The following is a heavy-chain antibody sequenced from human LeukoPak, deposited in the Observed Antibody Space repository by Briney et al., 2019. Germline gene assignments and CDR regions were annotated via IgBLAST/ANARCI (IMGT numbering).Heavy chain of an antibody. D-gene: IGHD3-22*01. CDR3: ATVIGGGVYDSTRLGSYYFDY. CDR2: FDPGDGET. V-gene: IGHV1-24*01. J-gene: IGHJ4*02. Sequence: ASVKVSCKVSGYTLTELSMHWVRQAPGKGLEWMGGFDPGDGETIYAQKFQGRVTMTEDTSTDTAYMELSSLRSEDTAVYYCATVIGGGVYDSTRLGSYYFDYWGQGTLVTVSS. CDR1: GYTLTELS.